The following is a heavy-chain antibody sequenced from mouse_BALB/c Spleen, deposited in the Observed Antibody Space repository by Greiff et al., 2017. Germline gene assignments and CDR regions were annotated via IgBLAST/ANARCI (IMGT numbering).Heavy chain of an antibody. Sequence: EVQRVESGGGLVKPGGSLKLSCAASGFTFSDYYMYWVRQTPEKRLEWVATISDGGSYTYYPDSVKGRFTISRDNAKNTLYLQMSSLKSEDTAMYYCTRELRRAMDYWGQGTSVTVSS. CDR2: ISDGGSYT. J-gene: IGHJ4*01. D-gene: IGHD1-2*01. CDR1: GFTFSDYY. V-gene: IGHV5-4*02. CDR3: TRELRRAMDY.